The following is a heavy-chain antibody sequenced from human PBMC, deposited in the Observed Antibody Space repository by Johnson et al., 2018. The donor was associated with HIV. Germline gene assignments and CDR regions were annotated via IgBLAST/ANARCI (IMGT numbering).Heavy chain of an antibody. D-gene: IGHD3-22*01. V-gene: IGHV3-30*04. CDR1: GFTFSNYA. CDR2: ISSDGSTK. CDR3: GRDKLGVDSGYQGRDAFDI. Sequence: QVQLVESGGGVVQPGRSLRLSCAASGFTFSNYAMHWVRQAPGKGLEWVAVISSDGSTKYYGDSLEGRVTISRDNSKNTLFLQMNSLRTEDTAVFYCGRDKLGVDSGYQGRDAFDIWGQGTMVTVSS. J-gene: IGHJ3*02.